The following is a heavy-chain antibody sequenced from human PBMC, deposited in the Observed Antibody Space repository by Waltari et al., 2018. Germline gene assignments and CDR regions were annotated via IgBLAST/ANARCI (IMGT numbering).Heavy chain of an antibody. CDR3: AKGDADGVYYDSSGYGAFDI. J-gene: IGHJ3*02. V-gene: IGHV3-30*02. CDR2: IRYDGSNK. D-gene: IGHD3-22*01. CDR1: GFTFSSYG. Sequence: QVQLVESGGGVVQPGGSLRLSCAASGFTFSSYGMHWVRQAPGKGLEWVAFIRYDGSNKYYADSVKGRFTISRDNSKNTLYLQMNSLRAEDTAVYYCAKGDADGVYYDSSGYGAFDIWGQGTMVTVSS.